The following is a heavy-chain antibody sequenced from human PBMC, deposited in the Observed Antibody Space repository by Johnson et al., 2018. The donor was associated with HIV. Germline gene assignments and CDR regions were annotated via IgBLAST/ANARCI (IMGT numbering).Heavy chain of an antibody. Sequence: QVQLVESGGGVVQPGTSLRLSCAASGFTFSNYGMHWVRQTPGKGLEWVAFIWYDGTNKYYADSVKGRFTISRDNSKNTLDLQMNSLRVEDAAVYYCATSTASDAFDIWGQGTIVTVSS. J-gene: IGHJ3*02. V-gene: IGHV3-33*01. D-gene: IGHD1-1*01. CDR3: ATSTASDAFDI. CDR1: GFTFSNYG. CDR2: IWYDGTNK.